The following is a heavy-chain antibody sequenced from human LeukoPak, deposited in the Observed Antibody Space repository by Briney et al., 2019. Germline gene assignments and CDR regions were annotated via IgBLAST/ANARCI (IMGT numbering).Heavy chain of an antibody. Sequence: SSQTLSLTCTVSGGSISSGSYYWSWIRQPAWKGLEWIGRIYTSGSTNYNPSLKSRVTISVDTSKNQFSLKLSSVTAADTAVYYCAREGIAVAGSKSIDYWGQGTLVTVSS. CDR1: GGSISSGSYY. V-gene: IGHV4-61*02. CDR3: AREGIAVAGSKSIDY. CDR2: IYTSGST. D-gene: IGHD6-19*01. J-gene: IGHJ4*02.